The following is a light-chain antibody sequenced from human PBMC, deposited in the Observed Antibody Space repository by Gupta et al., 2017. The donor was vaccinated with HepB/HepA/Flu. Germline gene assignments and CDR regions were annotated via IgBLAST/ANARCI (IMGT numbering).Light chain of an antibody. CDR1: NIGSKS. J-gene: IGLJ2*01. CDR3: NVWASSSDLGV. V-gene: IGLV3-21*03. CDR2: DIS. Sequence: SYVLTQPRSVSVAPGKTARITCGGNNIGSKSVHWYQQKPGKAPALVVYDISDRPSGIPERFSGSKSGNTATLTIGRLEAGDEADYYWNVWASSSDLGVFGGGTKLTVL.